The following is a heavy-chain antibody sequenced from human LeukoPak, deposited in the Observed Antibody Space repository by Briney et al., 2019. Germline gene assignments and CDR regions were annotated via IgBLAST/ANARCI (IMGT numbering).Heavy chain of an antibody. Sequence: PGGSLRFSCAGSAFTFSSFDRARLPHAPGKGLEWVLTISGSATNSYYADSVKVRFTISTDNTKNTLDLQMHSLKANDMALYYCATIATMSVVLISWGQGTLVTVSS. V-gene: IGHV3-23*01. CDR1: AFTFSSFD. J-gene: IGHJ1*01. D-gene: IGHD3-22*01. CDR2: ISGSATNS. CDR3: ATIATMSVVLIS.